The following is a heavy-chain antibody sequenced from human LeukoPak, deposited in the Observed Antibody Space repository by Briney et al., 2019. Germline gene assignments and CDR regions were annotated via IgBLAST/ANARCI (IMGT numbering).Heavy chain of an antibody. V-gene: IGHV4-61*02. Sequence: SQTLSLTCTVSGGSISSGSYYWSWIRQPAGTGLEWIGRIYTSGSTNYNPSLRSRVTISVDTSRNQFSLKLSSVTAADTAVYYCARDVDWFDPWGQGTLVTVSS. D-gene: IGHD2-21*01. CDR1: GGSISSGSYY. CDR2: IYTSGST. CDR3: ARDVDWFDP. J-gene: IGHJ5*02.